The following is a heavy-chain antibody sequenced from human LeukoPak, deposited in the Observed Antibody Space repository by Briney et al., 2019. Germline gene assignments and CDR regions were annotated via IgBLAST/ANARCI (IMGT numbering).Heavy chain of an antibody. CDR1: GYTFTSYA. V-gene: IGHV1-3*01. J-gene: IGHJ4*02. Sequence: ASVKVSCKASGYTFTSYAMHWVRQAPGQRLEWMGWINAGNGNTKYSQKFQGRVTITRDTSASTAYMELGSLRSEDTAVYYCACYYDSSGYDYWGQGTLVTVSS. D-gene: IGHD3-22*01. CDR2: INAGNGNT. CDR3: ACYYDSSGYDY.